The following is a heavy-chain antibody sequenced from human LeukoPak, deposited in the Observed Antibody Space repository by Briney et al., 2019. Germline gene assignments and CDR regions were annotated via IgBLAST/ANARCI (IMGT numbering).Heavy chain of an antibody. V-gene: IGHV3-21*01. D-gene: IGHD2-15*01. CDR3: ARDPSFRKVDYYYGMDV. J-gene: IGHJ6*02. CDR1: GFTFSSYS. CDR2: ISSSSSYI. Sequence: PGGSLRLSCAASGFTFSSYSMNWVRQAPGKGLEWVSSISSSSSYIYYADSVKGRFTISRDNAKNSLHLQMNSLRAEDTAVYYCARDPSFRKVDYYYGMDVWGQGTTVTVSS.